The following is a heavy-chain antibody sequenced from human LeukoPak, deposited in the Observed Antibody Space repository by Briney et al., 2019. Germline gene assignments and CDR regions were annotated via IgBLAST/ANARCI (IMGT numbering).Heavy chain of an antibody. J-gene: IGHJ6*02. CDR3: ERGSLDTTMGPSMDV. CDR1: VRPISRSD. D-gene: IGHD5-18*01. Sequence: PTESLSLACTVAVRPISRSDGSSIRQPPGKGLEWIGYIYYSGSTNYNPSLKSRVTISVDMSKNQFSLKLSSVTAADTAVYYCERGSLDTTMGPSMDVWGQGTTVTVSS. CDR2: IYYSGST. V-gene: IGHV4-59*01.